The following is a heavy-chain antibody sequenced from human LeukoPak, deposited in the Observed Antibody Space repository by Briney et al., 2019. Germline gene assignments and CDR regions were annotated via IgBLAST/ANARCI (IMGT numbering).Heavy chain of an antibody. V-gene: IGHV3-23*01. J-gene: IGHJ4*02. CDR2: ISGSGGST. CDR3: APQIAAASRD. Sequence: PGGSLRLSCAASGFTLSIYSMNWVRQAPGKGLEWVSAISGSGGSTYYADSVKGRFTISRDNSKNTLYLQMNSLRAEDTAVYYCAPQIAAASRDWGQGTLVTVSS. CDR1: GFTLSIYS. D-gene: IGHD6-13*01.